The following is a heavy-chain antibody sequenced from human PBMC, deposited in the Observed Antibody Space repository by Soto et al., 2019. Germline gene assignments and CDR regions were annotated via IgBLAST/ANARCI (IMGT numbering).Heavy chain of an antibody. Sequence: SETLSLTCAVYGGSFSGYYWSWIRQPPGKGLEWIGEINHSGSTNYNPSLKSRVTISVDTSKNQFSLKLSSVTAADTAVYYCARGPAYCGGDCYNHHFDYWGQGTLVTVSS. V-gene: IGHV4-34*01. CDR2: INHSGST. J-gene: IGHJ4*02. D-gene: IGHD2-21*02. CDR3: ARGPAYCGGDCYNHHFDY. CDR1: GGSFSGYY.